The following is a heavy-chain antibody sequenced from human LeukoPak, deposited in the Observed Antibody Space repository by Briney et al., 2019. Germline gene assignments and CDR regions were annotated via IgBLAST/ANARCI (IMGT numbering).Heavy chain of an antibody. CDR3: ARDCAYYDSSGYYPSDYYYGMDV. D-gene: IGHD3-22*01. CDR2: IIPIFGTA. Sequence: SVKVSCKASGGTFSSYAISWVRQAPGQGLEWMGGIIPIFGTANYAQKFQGRVTITADESTSTAYMELSSLRSEDTAVYYCARDCAYYDSSGYYPSDYYYGMDVWGQGTTVTVSS. V-gene: IGHV1-69*13. CDR1: GGTFSSYA. J-gene: IGHJ6*02.